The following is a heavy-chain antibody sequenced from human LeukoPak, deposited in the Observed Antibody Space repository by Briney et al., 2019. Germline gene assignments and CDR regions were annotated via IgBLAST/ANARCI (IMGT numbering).Heavy chain of an antibody. CDR2: ISVYNGDT. CDR1: GYTFISYG. Sequence: ASVKVSCKASGYTFISYGISWVRQAPGQGLEWMGWISVYNGDTNYAHKLQGRVTMTTDTSTSTAYMELRSLRSDDTAVYYCARDTRYDTTCFPACGMDVWDKGTTVTVSS. J-gene: IGHJ6*04. D-gene: IGHD2/OR15-2a*01. V-gene: IGHV1-18*04. CDR3: ARDTRYDTTCFPACGMDV.